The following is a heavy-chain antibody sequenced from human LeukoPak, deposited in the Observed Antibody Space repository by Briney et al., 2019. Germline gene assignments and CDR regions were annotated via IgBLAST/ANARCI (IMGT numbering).Heavy chain of an antibody. CDR2: INHSGST. Sequence: SETLSLTCAVYGGSFSGYYWSWIRQPPGKGLEWIGEINHSGSTNYNPSLKSRVTISVDTSKNQFSLKLSSVTAADTAVYYCARAGLGYSYGYGSLAFDYWGQGTLVTVSS. CDR1: GGSFSGYY. V-gene: IGHV4-34*01. J-gene: IGHJ4*02. D-gene: IGHD5-18*01. CDR3: ARAGLGYSYGYGSLAFDY.